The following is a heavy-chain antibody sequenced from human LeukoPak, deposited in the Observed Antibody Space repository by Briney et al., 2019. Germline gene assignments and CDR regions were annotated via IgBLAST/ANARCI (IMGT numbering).Heavy chain of an antibody. CDR2: IIPIFGTA. V-gene: IGHV1-69*13. Sequence: SVKVSCKASGGTFSSYAISWVRQAPGQGLEWTGGIIPIFGTANYAQKFQGRVTITADESTSTAYMELSSLRSEDTAVYYCARSLRWQWLDFDYWGQGTLVTVSS. D-gene: IGHD5/OR15-5a*01. J-gene: IGHJ4*02. CDR1: GGTFSSYA. CDR3: ARSLRWQWLDFDY.